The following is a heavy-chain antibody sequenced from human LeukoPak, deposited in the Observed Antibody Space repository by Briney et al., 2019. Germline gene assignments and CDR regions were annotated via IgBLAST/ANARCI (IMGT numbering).Heavy chain of an antibody. CDR2: IYTGGST. D-gene: IGHD2-21*01. CDR1: GFTFDDYA. Sequence: PGGSLRLSCAASGFTFDDYAMHWVRQAPGKGLEWVSVIYTGGSTYYTDSVRGRFTIARDNSKNTLYLQMNSLRAEDTAVYYCARDNYILRAFDIWGQGTMVTVSS. J-gene: IGHJ3*02. CDR3: ARDNYILRAFDI. V-gene: IGHV3-53*01.